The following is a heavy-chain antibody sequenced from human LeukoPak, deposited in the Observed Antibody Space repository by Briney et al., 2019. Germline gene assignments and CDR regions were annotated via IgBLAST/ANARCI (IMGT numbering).Heavy chain of an antibody. CDR3: ARDKGVVIGDNYYYYGMDV. Sequence: ASVKVSCKASGYTFLTYGISWVRQAPGQGLEWMGWISGSGGDKRFAQNLRGRVSLTTDTSTTTAHMELRSLRFDDTAVYYCARDKGVVIGDNYYYYGMDVWGQGTTVTVS. CDR2: ISGSGGDK. V-gene: IGHV1-18*01. J-gene: IGHJ6*02. D-gene: IGHD3-3*01. CDR1: GYTFLTYG.